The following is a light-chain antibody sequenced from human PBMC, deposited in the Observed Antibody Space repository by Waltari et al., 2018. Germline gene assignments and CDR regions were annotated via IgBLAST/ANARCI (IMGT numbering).Light chain of an antibody. J-gene: IGKJ3*01. CDR3: QQYGSSPRFT. CDR1: QSLSSSY. V-gene: IGKV3-20*01. CDR2: DAS. Sequence: DIVLPQSPGPLSLSPGERATLSCRASQSLSSSYFAWYQQKPGQAPRLLIYDASSRATGIPDRFSGRGSGTDFTLTISRLEPEDFAVYYCQQYGSSPRFTFGPGTKVDIK.